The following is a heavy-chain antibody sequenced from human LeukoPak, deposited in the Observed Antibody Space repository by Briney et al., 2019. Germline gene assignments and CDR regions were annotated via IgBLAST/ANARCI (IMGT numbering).Heavy chain of an antibody. CDR1: GGTFSSYA. CDR3: AREGAYCSSTSCPQAWFDP. J-gene: IGHJ5*02. V-gene: IGHV1-69*01. CDR2: IIPIYGTA. Sequence: SVKVSCKASGGTFSSYAISWVRQAPGQGLEWMGGIIPIYGTANYAQKFQGRVTITADESTSTAYMELSSLRSEDTAVYYCAREGAYCSSTSCPQAWFDPWGQGTLVTVSS. D-gene: IGHD2-2*01.